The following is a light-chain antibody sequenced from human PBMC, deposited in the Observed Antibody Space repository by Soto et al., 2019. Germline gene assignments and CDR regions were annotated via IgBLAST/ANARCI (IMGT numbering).Light chain of an antibody. Sequence: AIQMTQSPSSLSASVGDRVTITCRASEGIRNDLGWYQQKPGKAPKLLIYAASSLQSGVPSSFSGSGSGTDFTLTISSLQLEDFATYYCLQDYNYPRTFGQGTKVEIK. CDR1: EGIRND. CDR3: LQDYNYPRT. J-gene: IGKJ1*01. V-gene: IGKV1-6*01. CDR2: AAS.